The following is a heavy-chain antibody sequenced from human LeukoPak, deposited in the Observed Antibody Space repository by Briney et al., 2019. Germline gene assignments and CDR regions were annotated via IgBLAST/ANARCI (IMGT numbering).Heavy chain of an antibody. Sequence: PRGSLRLSCAASGFTFRNYAMNWVRQAPGKGLEWVSSIAASSGSTYYADSVKGRFTISRDNSKNTLYLQMNSLRAEDTAVYYCAKVQSVGVPAAENWFDPWGQGTLVTVSS. CDR1: GFTFRNYA. J-gene: IGHJ5*02. D-gene: IGHD2-2*01. CDR3: AKVQSVGVPAAENWFDP. CDR2: IAASSGST. V-gene: IGHV3-23*01.